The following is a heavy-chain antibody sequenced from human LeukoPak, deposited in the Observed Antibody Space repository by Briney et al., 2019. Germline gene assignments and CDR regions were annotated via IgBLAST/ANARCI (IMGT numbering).Heavy chain of an antibody. V-gene: IGHV6-1*01. J-gene: IGHJ5*02. CDR3: AGYSYGVRPS. CDR1: VDIVSSNSAA. D-gene: IGHD5-18*01. CDR2: TYYRSKWYN. Sequence: SQTLSFTCVISVDIVSSNSAAWNWIWQSPSRGLEWLGRTYYRSKWYNDYAVSVKSRITINPDTSKNQFSLHLNSMTPEDTAVYYCAGYSYGVRPSWGQGTLVTVSS.